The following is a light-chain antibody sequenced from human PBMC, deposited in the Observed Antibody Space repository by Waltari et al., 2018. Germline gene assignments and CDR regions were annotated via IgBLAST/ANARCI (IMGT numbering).Light chain of an antibody. CDR3: MQSLQALWT. CDR1: QSLIHRNGNNY. Sequence: DIVVTQSPLSLPVTPGEPASSSCRSSQSLIHRNGNNYLDWYLQKPGQSPQLLIYLGSNRASGVPDRFSGSGSGTDFTLRISRVEAEDVGVYYCMQSLQALWTFGPGTKLEI. J-gene: IGKJ1*01. V-gene: IGKV2-28*01. CDR2: LGS.